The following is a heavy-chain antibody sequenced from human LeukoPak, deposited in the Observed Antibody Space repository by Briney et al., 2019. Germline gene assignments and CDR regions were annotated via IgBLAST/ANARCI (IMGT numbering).Heavy chain of an antibody. CDR2: ISGDGGST. J-gene: IGHJ4*02. CDR1: GFTFDDYA. CDR3: AKDITPWSEDYDSCGLSFDY. V-gene: IGHV3-43*02. Sequence: PGGSLRLSCAASGFTFDDYAMHWVRQAPGKGLEWVSLISGDGGSTYYADSVKGRFTISRDNSKNSLYLQMNSLRTEDTALYYCAKDITPWSEDYDSCGLSFDYWGQGTLVTVSS. D-gene: IGHD3-22*01.